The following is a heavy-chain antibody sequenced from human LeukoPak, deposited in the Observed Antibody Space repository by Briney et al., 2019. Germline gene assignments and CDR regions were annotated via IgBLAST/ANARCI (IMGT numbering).Heavy chain of an antibody. CDR3: AKEPLIQLLGYYFDY. CDR2: ISGSGGST. Sequence: PGGSLRLSCAASGFTFSSYAMSWVRQAPGKGLEWVSSISGSGGSTYYADSVKGRFTISRDNSKNTLYLQMNSLRAEDTAVYYCAKEPLIQLLGYYFDYWGQGTLVTVSS. D-gene: IGHD5-18*01. V-gene: IGHV3-23*01. CDR1: GFTFSSYA. J-gene: IGHJ4*02.